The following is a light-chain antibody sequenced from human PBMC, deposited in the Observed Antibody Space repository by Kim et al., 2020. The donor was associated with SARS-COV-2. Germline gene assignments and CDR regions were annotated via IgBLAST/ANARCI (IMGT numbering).Light chain of an antibody. CDR3: QQYNNWPLT. CDR1: QSIGTK. V-gene: IGKV3-15*01. Sequence: EVVMTQSPATLSVSPGESATLSCRASQSIGTKLAWYQQKPGQAPRLLIYHASSRTTDIPARFSGSGSGTEFTLTISSLQSEDFAVYYCQQYNNWPLTFGQGTKVDIK. J-gene: IGKJ1*01. CDR2: HAS.